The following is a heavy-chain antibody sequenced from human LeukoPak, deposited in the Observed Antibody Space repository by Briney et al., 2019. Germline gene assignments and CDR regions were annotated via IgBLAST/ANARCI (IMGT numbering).Heavy chain of an antibody. V-gene: IGHV1-8*01. Sequence: GASVKVSCKASGYTFTSYDINWVRQATGQGLEWMGWMNPNSGNTGYAQKFQGRVTMTRNTSISTAYMELSSLRSEDTAVYYCAREPRYSGSYLDYWGQGTLVTVSS. J-gene: IGHJ4*02. D-gene: IGHD1-26*01. CDR1: GYTFTSYD. CDR3: AREPRYSGSYLDY. CDR2: MNPNSGNT.